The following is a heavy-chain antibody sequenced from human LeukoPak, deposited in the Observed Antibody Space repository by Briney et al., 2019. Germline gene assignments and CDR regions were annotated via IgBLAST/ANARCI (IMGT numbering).Heavy chain of an antibody. Sequence: LTGGSLRLSCVVSGLTFSSYAMSWVRQAPGKGLDWVSAISASGGSTYYADSVKGRFTISRDNSKNTVYLQMNSLRAEDTAVYYCATLVVAADTFDYWGQGTLVTVPS. D-gene: IGHD2-15*01. CDR2: ISASGGST. CDR1: GLTFSSYA. CDR3: ATLVVAADTFDY. V-gene: IGHV3-23*01. J-gene: IGHJ4*02.